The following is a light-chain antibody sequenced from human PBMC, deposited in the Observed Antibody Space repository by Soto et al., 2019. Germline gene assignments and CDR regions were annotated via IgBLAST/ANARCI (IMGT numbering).Light chain of an antibody. Sequence: EIVTTQSPATLSVSPGERATLSSRASQSSVNSNLAWYQQKPGQAPRLLIYGASTRATGIPARFSGSGSGTDFTLTISRLDPEDFAVYYCQHYGNSRTFGQGTKVDIK. J-gene: IGKJ1*01. V-gene: IGKV3-15*01. CDR2: GAS. CDR3: QHYGNSRT. CDR1: QSSVNSN.